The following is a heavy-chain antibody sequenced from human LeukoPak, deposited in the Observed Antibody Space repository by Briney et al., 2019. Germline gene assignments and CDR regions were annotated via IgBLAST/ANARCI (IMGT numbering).Heavy chain of an antibody. CDR2: FDPGDDET. CDR1: GGSFTFTS. V-gene: IGHV1-24*01. Sequence: ASVKVSCKASGGSFTFTSHAISWVRQAPGQGLEWMGGFDPGDDETIYAQKFQGRVTMTEDTSTDTAYLELSSLRSEDTAVYFCATEKDLLLDSWGQGTPVTVSS. J-gene: IGHJ5*01. CDR3: ATEKDLLLDS. D-gene: IGHD1-26*01.